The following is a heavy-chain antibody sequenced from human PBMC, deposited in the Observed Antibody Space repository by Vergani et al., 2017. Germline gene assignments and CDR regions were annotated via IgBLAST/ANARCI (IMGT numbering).Heavy chain of an antibody. CDR2: IYHSGST. J-gene: IGHJ4*02. CDR3: ARGAMVRGVIGGVLDY. Sequence: VQLVESGGGLVQPGGSLRLSCAASGFTFSSYAMSWVRQAPGKGLEWIGEIYHSGSTNYNPSLKSRVTISVDKSKNQFSLKLSSVTAADTAVYYCARGAMVRGVIGGVLDYWGQGTLVTVSS. D-gene: IGHD3-10*01. V-gene: IGHV4-4*02. CDR1: GFTFSSYAM.